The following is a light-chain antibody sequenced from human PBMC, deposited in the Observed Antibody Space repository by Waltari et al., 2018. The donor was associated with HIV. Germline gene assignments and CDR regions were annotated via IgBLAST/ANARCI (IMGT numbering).Light chain of an antibody. CDR2: KAS. J-gene: IGKJ4*02. Sequence: DIQMTQSPSTVAASVGDSINLTCRARQSIVKWLAWYQHRPGEAPNLLVYKASILRSGVPSRVSAGAAGTEFTLTITTLQPEDIAIYYCQQYNSHSRAFGPGTKVE. CDR3: QQYNSHSRA. CDR1: QSIVKW. V-gene: IGKV1-5*03.